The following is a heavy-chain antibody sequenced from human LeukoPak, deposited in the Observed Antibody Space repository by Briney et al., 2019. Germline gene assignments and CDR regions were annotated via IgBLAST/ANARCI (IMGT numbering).Heavy chain of an antibody. Sequence: SETLSLTCAVSGYSIRSGYYWAWIRQPPGKGLEWIGSLHHTRSTYYNPSLKSRVTMSVDRSNNKFSLNLNSVTAADTAVYYCARDRESSPWELLLDYWGQGIVVTVSS. D-gene: IGHD1-26*01. J-gene: IGHJ4*02. CDR2: LHHTRST. CDR3: ARDRESSPWELLLDY. CDR1: GYSIRSGYY. V-gene: IGHV4-38-2*02.